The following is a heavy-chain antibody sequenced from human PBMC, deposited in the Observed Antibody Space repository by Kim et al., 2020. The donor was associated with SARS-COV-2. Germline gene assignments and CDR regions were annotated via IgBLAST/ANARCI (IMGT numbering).Heavy chain of an antibody. CDR3: ARDRGIAAAGTGGLDY. CDR1: GFTFDDYG. V-gene: IGHV3-20*04. D-gene: IGHD6-13*01. CDR2: INWNGGST. Sequence: GGSLRLSCAASGFTFDDYGMSWVRQAPGKGLEWVSGINWNGGSTGYADSVKGRFTISRDNAKNSLYLQMNSLRAEDTALYYCARDRGIAAAGTGGLDYWGQGTLVTVSS. J-gene: IGHJ4*02.